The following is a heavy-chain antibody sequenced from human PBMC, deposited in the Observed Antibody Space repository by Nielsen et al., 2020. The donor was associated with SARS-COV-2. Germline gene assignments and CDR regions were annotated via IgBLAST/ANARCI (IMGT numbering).Heavy chain of an antibody. CDR3: ARVSGFTIFGDYYYYYYMDV. V-gene: IGHV4-31*03. CDR1: GGSISSGGYY. CDR2: IYYSGST. D-gene: IGHD3-3*01. J-gene: IGHJ6*03. Sequence: SETLSLTCTVSGGSISSGGYYWSWIRQHPGKGLEWIGYIYYSGSTYYNPSLKSRVTISVDTSKNQFSLKLSSVTAADTAVYYCARVSGFTIFGDYYYYYYMDVWGKGTTVTVSS.